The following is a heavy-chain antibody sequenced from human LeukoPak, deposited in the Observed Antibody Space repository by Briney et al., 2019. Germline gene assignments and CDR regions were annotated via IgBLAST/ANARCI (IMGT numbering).Heavy chain of an antibody. D-gene: IGHD4-17*01. CDR1: GFSLSSYG. Sequence: GGSLRLSCVASGFSLSSYGMHWVRQTPGKGLEWVAVISYDGSNKYYADSVKGRFTISRDNSKNTLYLQMNSLRAEDTAVYYCARLAPYGEHPFWGQGTLVTVSS. CDR2: ISYDGSNK. J-gene: IGHJ4*02. CDR3: ARLAPYGEHPF. V-gene: IGHV3-30*03.